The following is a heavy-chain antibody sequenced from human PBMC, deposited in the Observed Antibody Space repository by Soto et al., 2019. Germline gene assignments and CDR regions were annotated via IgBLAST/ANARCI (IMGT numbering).Heavy chain of an antibody. CDR1: GGSISSGGYY. V-gene: IGHV4-31*03. CDR3: ASGSYYDSSAWIRMDAFDI. J-gene: IGHJ3*02. CDR2: IYYSGST. Sequence: QVQLQESGPGLVKPSQTLSLTCTVSGGSISSGGYYWSWIRQHPGKGLEWIGYIYYSGSTYYNPSLKSRVTISVDTSKNQFSLKLSSVTAADTAVYYWASGSYYDSSAWIRMDAFDIWGQGTMVTVSS. D-gene: IGHD3-22*01.